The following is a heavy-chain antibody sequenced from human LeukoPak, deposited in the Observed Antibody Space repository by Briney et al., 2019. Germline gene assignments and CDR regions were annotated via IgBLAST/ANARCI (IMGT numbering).Heavy chain of an antibody. D-gene: IGHD3-22*01. CDR1: GGSISSSSYY. V-gene: IGHV4-39*01. CDR2: IYYSGST. CDR3: ASTGDSSGYYPNYFDY. J-gene: IGHJ4*02. Sequence: KPSETLSLTCTVSGGSISSSSYYWGWIRQPPGKGLEWIGSIYYSGSTYYNPSLKSRVTISVDTSKNQFSLKLSSVTAADTAVYYCASTGDSSGYYPNYFDYWGQGTLVAVSS.